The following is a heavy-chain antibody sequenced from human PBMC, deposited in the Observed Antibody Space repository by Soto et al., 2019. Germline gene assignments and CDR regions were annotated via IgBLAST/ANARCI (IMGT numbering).Heavy chain of an antibody. Sequence: GGSLRLSCAASGFTFSSYAMSWVRQAPWKGLEWVSAISGSGGSTYYADSVKGRFTISRDNSKSTLYLQMNSLRAEDTAVYYCAKRPGIQSGWYFSEYFSHCGQGTLVPVSS. CDR1: GFTFSSYA. D-gene: IGHD6-19*01. J-gene: IGHJ1*01. CDR3: AKRPGIQSGWYFSEYFSH. CDR2: ISGSGGST. V-gene: IGHV3-23*01.